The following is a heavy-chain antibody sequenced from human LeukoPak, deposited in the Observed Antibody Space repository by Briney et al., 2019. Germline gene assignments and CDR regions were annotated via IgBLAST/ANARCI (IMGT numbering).Heavy chain of an antibody. Sequence: SETLSLTCSVSGDSISLSFYYWGWIRQPPGKALEWIGSVYYSGTTSYNPSLKSRVTISVDMSKNHFSLRLRSVTAADTAMYYCARRNIEVAGNSFDFWGQGTLVTVSS. CDR3: ARRNIEVAGNSFDF. D-gene: IGHD6-19*01. CDR1: GDSISLSFYY. V-gene: IGHV4-39*07. CDR2: VYYSGTT. J-gene: IGHJ4*02.